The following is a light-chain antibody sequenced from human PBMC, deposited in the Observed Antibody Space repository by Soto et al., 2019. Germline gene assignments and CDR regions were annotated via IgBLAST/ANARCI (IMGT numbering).Light chain of an antibody. Sequence: EIKMTQSPSTLSASVGDRVTITCRASQSISSWLAWYQQKPGKAPKLLIYDASSLESGVPSRFSGSGSGTEFTLTVSSLQPDDFATYYCHQYHNFPRTFGQGTKVDIK. J-gene: IGKJ1*01. CDR2: DAS. CDR1: QSISSW. V-gene: IGKV1-5*01. CDR3: HQYHNFPRT.